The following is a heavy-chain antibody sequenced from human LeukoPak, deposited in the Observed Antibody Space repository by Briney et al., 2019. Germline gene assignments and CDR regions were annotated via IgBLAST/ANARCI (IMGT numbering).Heavy chain of an antibody. V-gene: IGHV1-18*01. CDR1: GYTFTSYG. J-gene: IGHJ4*02. CDR3: ALPQLPDYYFDY. D-gene: IGHD2-2*01. Sequence: ASVKVSCKASGYTFTSYGISWVRQAPGQGLEWMGWISAYNGNTNYAQKLQGRVTITRDTSASTAYMELSSLRSEDTAVYYCALPQLPDYYFDYWGQGTLVTVSS. CDR2: ISAYNGNT.